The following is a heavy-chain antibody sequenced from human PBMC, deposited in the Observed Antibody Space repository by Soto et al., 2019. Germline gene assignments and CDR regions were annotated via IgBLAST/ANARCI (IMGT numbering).Heavy chain of an antibody. D-gene: IGHD3-10*01. J-gene: IGHJ5*02. Sequence: QVQLEQSGAEVKKPGSSVKVSCKASGGTFSNYVINWVRQAPGQGLEWMGQSMPSLGAANYAQKFQGRRTLTADASTPTAYMELNSLTSEDTAVYYGANGGAGGFAPWGRGTLVTVSS. V-gene: IGHV1-69*01. CDR3: ANGGAGGFAP. CDR1: GGTFSNYV. CDR2: SMPSLGAA.